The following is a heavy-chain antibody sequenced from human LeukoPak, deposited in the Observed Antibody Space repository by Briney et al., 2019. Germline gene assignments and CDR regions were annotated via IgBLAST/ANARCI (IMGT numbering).Heavy chain of an antibody. CDR1: GFTFSNYW. V-gene: IGHV3-7*01. CDR2: INEDGSEK. Sequence: GGSLRLSCAVSGFTFSNYWMTWVRQLPGKGLEWVANINEDGSEKRYVDSVKGRFTISRDNAKNSLYLQMNSLRAEDTAVYYCARDRYCSGAWGQGTLVTVSP. D-gene: IGHD2-15*01. J-gene: IGHJ4*02. CDR3: ARDRYCSGA.